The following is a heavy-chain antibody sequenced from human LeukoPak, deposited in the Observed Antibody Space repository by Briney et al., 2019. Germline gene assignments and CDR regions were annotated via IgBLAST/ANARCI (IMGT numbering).Heavy chain of an antibody. CDR3: ASVLRYFDWLLSPYYYGMDV. J-gene: IGHJ6*02. V-gene: IGHV1-69*04. D-gene: IGHD3-9*01. CDR2: IIPILGIA. CDR1: GGTFSSYA. Sequence: ASVKVSCKASGGTFSSYAISWVRQAPGHGLEWMGRIIPILGIANYAQKFQGRVTITADKSTSTAYMELSSLRSEDTAVYYCASVLRYFDWLLSPYYYGMDVWGQGTTVTVSS.